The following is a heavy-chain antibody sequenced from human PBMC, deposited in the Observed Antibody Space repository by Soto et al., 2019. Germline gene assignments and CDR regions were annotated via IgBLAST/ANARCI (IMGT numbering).Heavy chain of an antibody. Sequence: EVQLVESGGGLVKPGGYLRLSCAASGFTFSSYSMNWVRQAPGKGLEWVSSISSSSSYIYYADSVKGRFTISRDNAKNSLYLQMNSLRAEDTAVYYCARDLWDSSSPPGGDYWGQGTLVTVSS. CDR1: GFTFSSYS. CDR2: ISSSSSYI. J-gene: IGHJ4*02. D-gene: IGHD6-6*01. CDR3: ARDLWDSSSPPGGDY. V-gene: IGHV3-21*01.